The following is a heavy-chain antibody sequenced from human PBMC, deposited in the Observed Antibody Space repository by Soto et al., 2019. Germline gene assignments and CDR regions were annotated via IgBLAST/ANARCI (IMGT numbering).Heavy chain of an antibody. D-gene: IGHD3-9*01. CDR2: TYYRSKWYN. Sequence: QTLSLTCAISGDSVSSNSAAWNWIRQSPSRGLEWLGRTYYRSKWYNDYAVSVKSRITINPDTSKNQFSLQLNSVTPADTAVYYCARDRSLRYFDWPLGWFDPWGQGTLVTHSS. V-gene: IGHV6-1*01. CDR1: GDSVSSNSAA. CDR3: ARDRSLRYFDWPLGWFDP. J-gene: IGHJ5*02.